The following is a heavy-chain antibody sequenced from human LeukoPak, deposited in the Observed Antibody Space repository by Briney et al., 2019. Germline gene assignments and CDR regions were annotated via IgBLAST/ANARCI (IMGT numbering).Heavy chain of an antibody. CDR2: MNPNSGNT. Sequence: ASVKVSCKASGYIFTGYYMHWVRQATGQGLEWMGWMNPNSGNTGYAQKFQGRVTMTRNTSISTAYMELSSLRSEDTAVYYCARGNSGSSSIDYWGQGTLVTVSS. CDR1: GYIFTGYY. CDR3: ARGNSGSSSIDY. J-gene: IGHJ4*02. D-gene: IGHD1-26*01. V-gene: IGHV1-8*02.